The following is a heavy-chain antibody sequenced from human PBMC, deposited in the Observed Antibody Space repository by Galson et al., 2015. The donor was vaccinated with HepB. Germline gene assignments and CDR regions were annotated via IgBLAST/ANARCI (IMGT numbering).Heavy chain of an antibody. V-gene: IGHV1-24*01. D-gene: IGHD3-16*01. CDR2: FDPEDGET. CDR1: GYTLTELS. Sequence: VKVSCKVSGYTLTELSMHWVRQAPGKGLEWMGGFDPEDGETIYAQKFQGRVTMTEDTSTDTAYMELSSLRSEDTAVYYCATVRYDYVWGSYSFDLWGRGTLVTVSS. J-gene: IGHJ2*01. CDR3: ATVRYDYVWGSYSFDL.